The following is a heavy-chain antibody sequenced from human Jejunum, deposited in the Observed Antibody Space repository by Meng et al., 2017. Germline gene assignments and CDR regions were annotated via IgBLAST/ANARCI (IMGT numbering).Heavy chain of an antibody. V-gene: IGHV1-18*01. CDR1: GDRFTSFG. D-gene: IGHD3-10*01. J-gene: IGHJ4*02. CDR2: ISTYNGQT. Sequence: ASVKVSCKSPGDRFTSFGISWVRQAPGQGLEWMGWISTYNGQTNLAQKFQDRVTMTTDTSTTTAYMELRSRRSDETATYFCARDGVSYTMVRGPSYWGQGTLVTVSS. CDR3: ARDGVSYTMVRGPSY.